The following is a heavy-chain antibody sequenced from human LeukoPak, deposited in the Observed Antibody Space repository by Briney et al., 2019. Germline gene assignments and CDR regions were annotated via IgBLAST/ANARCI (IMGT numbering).Heavy chain of an antibody. CDR2: ISSSSSYI. Sequence: PRGSLRLSCAASGFTFSSYSMNWVRQAPGKGLEWVSSISSSSSYIYYADFVKGRFTISRDNSKNTLYLQMNSLRAEDTAVYNCAKDRRRDDVLTGSFSDWGQGTLVTVSS. D-gene: IGHD3-9*01. CDR1: GFTFSSYS. CDR3: AKDRRRDDVLTGSFSD. J-gene: IGHJ4*02. V-gene: IGHV3-21*01.